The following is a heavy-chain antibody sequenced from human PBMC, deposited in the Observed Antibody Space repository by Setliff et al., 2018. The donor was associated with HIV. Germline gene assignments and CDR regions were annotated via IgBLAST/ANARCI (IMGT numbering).Heavy chain of an antibody. D-gene: IGHD3-16*01. CDR3: ARKGNVGGWFDP. J-gene: IGHJ5*02. CDR2: IYIYNSGST. Sequence: SETLSLTCSVSGGSFSGYYWSWIRQPPGKGLEWIGYIYIYNSGSTNYNPSLTSRVTISVDTSKNHFSLKLTSVTAADTAVYYCARKGNVGGWFDPWGQGTLVTVSS. V-gene: IGHV4-59*08. CDR1: GGSFSGYY.